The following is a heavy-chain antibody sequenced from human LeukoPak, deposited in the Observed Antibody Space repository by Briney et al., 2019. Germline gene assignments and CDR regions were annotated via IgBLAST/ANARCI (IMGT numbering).Heavy chain of an antibody. CDR2: INPNSGGT. CDR1: GYTFTGYY. Sequence: GASVKVSCKASGYTFTGYYIHWVRQAPGQGLEWMGWINPNSGGTNYAQKFQGRVTMTRNTSISTAYMELSSLRSEDTAVYYCARDYYGSGSWLNYWGQGTLITVSS. V-gene: IGHV1-2*02. D-gene: IGHD3-10*01. J-gene: IGHJ4*02. CDR3: ARDYYGSGSWLNY.